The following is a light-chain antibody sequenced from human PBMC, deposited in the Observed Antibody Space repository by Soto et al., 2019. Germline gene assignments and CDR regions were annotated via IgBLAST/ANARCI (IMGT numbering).Light chain of an antibody. CDR3: QVWESSSNLWV. CDR2: DDS. J-gene: IGLJ3*02. V-gene: IGLV3-21*02. Sequence: SSELTQPPSVSVAPGQTARITCAGTNIGSISVHWYQQRPGQAPVLVVYDDSDRPSGIPERFSGSKSVNTATLTISRVEAGDEADFYCQVWESSSNLWVFGGGTKLTVL. CDR1: NIGSIS.